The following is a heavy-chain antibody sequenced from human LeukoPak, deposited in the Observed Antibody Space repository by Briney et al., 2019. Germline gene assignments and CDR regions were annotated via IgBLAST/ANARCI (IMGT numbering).Heavy chain of an antibody. D-gene: IGHD3-10*01. V-gene: IGHV4-59*01. CDR3: ARLAMLRGVPHFDY. Sequence: PSETLSLTCTVSGGSISGYYWSWIRQPPGKGLEWIGYISYSRSTNYNPSLKSRVTISVDTSKNQFSLKLSSVTAADTAVYYCARLAMLRGVPHFDYWGQGALVTVSS. CDR2: ISYSRST. J-gene: IGHJ4*02. CDR1: GGSISGYY.